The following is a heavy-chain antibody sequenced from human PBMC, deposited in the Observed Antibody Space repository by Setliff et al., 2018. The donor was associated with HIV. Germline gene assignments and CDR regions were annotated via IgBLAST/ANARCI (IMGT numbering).Heavy chain of an antibody. CDR1: GFTFGDYA. CDR3: ARAFLEWLLYRPDYVMDV. J-gene: IGHJ6*02. CDR2: ISYDGSYK. Sequence: GGSLRLSCAASGFTFGDYAIHWVRQAPGKGLEWVAVISYDGSYKNYAESVKGRFTISRDNAKNSLYLQMNSLRAEDTAVYYCARAFLEWLLYRPDYVMDVWGQGTTVTVSS. D-gene: IGHD3-3*01. V-gene: IGHV3-30*04.